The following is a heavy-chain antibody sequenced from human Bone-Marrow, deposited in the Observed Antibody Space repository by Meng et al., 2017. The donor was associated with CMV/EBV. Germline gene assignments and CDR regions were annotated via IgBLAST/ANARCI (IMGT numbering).Heavy chain of an antibody. CDR1: GYTFNNYG. CDR2: ISAYNGNT. CDR3: ARVGWFGDLLYFDD. Sequence: ASVKVSCKAFGYTFNNYGLSWVRQAPGQGLEWMGWISAYNGNTNYAQKFQGRVTMTTDTSTSTAYMELRSLKSDDTAVYYCARVGWFGDLLYFDDWGQGTLVTVSS. D-gene: IGHD3-10*01. J-gene: IGHJ4*02. V-gene: IGHV1-18*04.